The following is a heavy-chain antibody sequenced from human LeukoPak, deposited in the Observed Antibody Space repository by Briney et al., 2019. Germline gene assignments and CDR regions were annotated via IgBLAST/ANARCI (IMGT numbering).Heavy chain of an antibody. CDR2: IYYSGIT. V-gene: IGHV4-39*07. D-gene: IGHD3-10*01. Sequence: PSETLSLTCTVSGGSISSSSYYWGWIRQPPGQVLGWIGSIYYSGITYYNPSLKSRVTISVATSKNQFSLKLSSVNPADTAVYYCARGGYYGSGNDFRFDPCGQGTLVTVSS. CDR1: GGSISSSSYY. CDR3: ARGGYYGSGNDFRFDP. J-gene: IGHJ5*02.